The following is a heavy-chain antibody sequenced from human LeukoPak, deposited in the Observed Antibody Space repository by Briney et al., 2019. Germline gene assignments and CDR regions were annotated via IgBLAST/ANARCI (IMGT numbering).Heavy chain of an antibody. CDR1: GGSISSGGYS. V-gene: IGHV4-30-2*01. J-gene: IGHJ3*02. D-gene: IGHD5-24*01. Sequence: TLYLTCAVSGGSISSGGYSWSWIRQPPGKALEWIGYMYHSGSTYYNPSLKSRVTISVDTSKNQFSLKLSSVTAADTAVYYCARAMDRRDGYNWAFDIWGQGTMVTVSS. CDR2: MYHSGST. CDR3: ARAMDRRDGYNWAFDI.